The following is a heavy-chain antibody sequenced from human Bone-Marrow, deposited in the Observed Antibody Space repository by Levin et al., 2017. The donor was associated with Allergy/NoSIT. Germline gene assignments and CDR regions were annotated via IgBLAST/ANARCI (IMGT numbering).Heavy chain of an antibody. J-gene: IGHJ6*03. CDR3: ARAYDFWSGINYYYDYYMDV. CDR2: IYHSGST. D-gene: IGHD3-3*01. V-gene: IGHV4-4*02. Sequence: SETLSLTCAVSGGSISSSNWWSWVRQPPGKGLEWIGEIYHSGSTNYNPSLKSRVTISVDKSKNQFSLKLSSVTAADTAVYYCARAYDFWSGINYYYDYYMDVWGKGTTVTVSS. CDR1: GGSISSSNW.